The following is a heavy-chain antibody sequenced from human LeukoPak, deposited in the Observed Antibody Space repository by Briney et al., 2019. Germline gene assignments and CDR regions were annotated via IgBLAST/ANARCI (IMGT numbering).Heavy chain of an antibody. CDR1: AFTFSSYG. V-gene: IGHV3-30*02. CDR2: IWYDGSNK. Sequence: PGGSLRLSCAASAFTFSSYGMHWIRQAPGKGLEWVAFIWYDGSNKYYADSVKGRFTISRDNSQNTLHLQMNSLRAEDTAVYYCAKLGYSDYGAGYYMDVWGKGTTVTVSS. J-gene: IGHJ6*03. CDR3: AKLGYSDYGAGYYMDV. D-gene: IGHD5-12*01.